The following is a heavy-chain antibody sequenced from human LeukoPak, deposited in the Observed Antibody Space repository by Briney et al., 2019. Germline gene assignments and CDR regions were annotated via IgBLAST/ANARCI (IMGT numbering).Heavy chain of an antibody. Sequence: TSSETLSLTCTVSGGSISSSSYYWGWIRQPPGKGLEWIGSIYYSGSTYYNPSLKSRVTISVDTSKNQFSLKLSSVTAADTAVYYCASLKKGYWGQGTLVTVSS. V-gene: IGHV4-39*01. CDR2: IYYSGST. J-gene: IGHJ4*02. CDR3: ASLKKGY. CDR1: GGSISSSSYY.